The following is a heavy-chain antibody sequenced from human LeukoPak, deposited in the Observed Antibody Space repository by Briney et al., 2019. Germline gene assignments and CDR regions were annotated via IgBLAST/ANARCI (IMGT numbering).Heavy chain of an antibody. Sequence: PGGSLRLSCAASGFTFNTYAIHWVRQAPGKGLEWVAVISYDGNYKYYADYVKGRFTISRDDSKNTVYLQMNSLRTEDTAVYHCARARKRVVGATESDLWGQGTLVTVSS. CDR3: ARARKRVVGATESDL. V-gene: IGHV3-30-3*01. CDR2: ISYDGNYK. D-gene: IGHD1-26*01. J-gene: IGHJ4*02. CDR1: GFTFNTYA.